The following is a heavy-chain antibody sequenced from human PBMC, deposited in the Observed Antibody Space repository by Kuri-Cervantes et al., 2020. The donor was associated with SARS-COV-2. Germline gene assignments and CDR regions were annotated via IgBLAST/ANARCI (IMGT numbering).Heavy chain of an antibody. CDR3: ASPRLPQVEAFDI. J-gene: IGHJ3*02. CDR1: GGSFSGYY. Sequence: SETLSLTCAVYGGSFSGYYWSWIRQPPGKGLEWIGEINHSGSTNYNPSLKSRVTISVDTSKNQFSLKLSSVTAADTAVYYCASPRLPQVEAFDIWGQGTMVTVSS. CDR2: INHSGST. V-gene: IGHV4-34*01.